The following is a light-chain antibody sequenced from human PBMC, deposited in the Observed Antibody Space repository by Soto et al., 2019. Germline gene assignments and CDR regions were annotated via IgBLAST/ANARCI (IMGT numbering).Light chain of an antibody. CDR1: QSILYSDNKKNY. V-gene: IGKV4-1*01. Sequence: DIVMTQSPDSLAVSLGERATINCKSSQSILYSDNKKNYLAWYQHKPGQPPNLLIYWASTRASGVPDRFSGSGSGTDFPLTISSLQSGDVAVYYCQQYYDAPRTFGQGTKVEIK. CDR2: WAS. J-gene: IGKJ2*01. CDR3: QQYYDAPRT.